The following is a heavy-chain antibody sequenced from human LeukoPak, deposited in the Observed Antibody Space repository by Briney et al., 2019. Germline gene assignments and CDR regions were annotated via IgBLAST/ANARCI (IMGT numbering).Heavy chain of an antibody. CDR1: GFTFSKHG. CDR2: ISRSGGST. V-gene: IGHV3-23*01. D-gene: IGHD7-27*01. J-gene: IGHJ4*02. CDR3: AREYRLGY. Sequence: GESLRLSCAASGFTFSKHGMNWVRQAPGKGLEWVSSISRSGGSTHYADSVKGRFTISRDNSKNMLYLQMNSLRAEDTAVYYCAREYRLGYWGQGTLVTVSS.